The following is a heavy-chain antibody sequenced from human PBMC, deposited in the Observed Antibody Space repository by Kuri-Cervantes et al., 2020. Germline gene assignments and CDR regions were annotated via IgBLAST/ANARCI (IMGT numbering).Heavy chain of an antibody. V-gene: IGHV3-23*01. J-gene: IGHJ4*02. CDR3: ALGSYLRIDY. D-gene: IGHD1-26*01. CDR1: GFTFSSHA. CDR2: ITGSDGRA. Sequence: GGSLRLSCAASGFTFSSHAMSWVRHTPGEGLDWVSTITGSDGRAYYTDSVKGRFAISRDNSKNTLYLQMDSLRTEDTAVYYCALGSYLRIDYWGQGTLVTVSS.